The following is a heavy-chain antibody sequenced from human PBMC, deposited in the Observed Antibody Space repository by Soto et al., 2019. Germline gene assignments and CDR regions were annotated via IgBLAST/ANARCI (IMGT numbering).Heavy chain of an antibody. V-gene: IGHV1-69*13. CDR3: ARARRVVVAATDGGYYYYYGMDV. D-gene: IGHD2-15*01. Sequence: SVKVSCKASGGTFSSYAISWVRQAPGQGLEWMGGIIPIFGTANYAQKFQGRVTITADESTSTAYMELSSLRSEDTAVYYCARARRVVVAATDGGYYYYYGMDVWGQGTTVTVS. CDR2: IIPIFGTA. CDR1: GGTFSSYA. J-gene: IGHJ6*02.